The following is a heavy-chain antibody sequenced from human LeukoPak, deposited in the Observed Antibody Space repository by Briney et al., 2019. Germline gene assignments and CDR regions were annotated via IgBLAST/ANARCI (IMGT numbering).Heavy chain of an antibody. Sequence: GGSLRLSCAASGFSFSNYAMSWVRQAPGEGLEWVSGIDRGGGTYYADSVKGRFTISRDISEKTLFLQMNSLRAEDTAVYYSAKDETISGVNYFYYWGQGTLVTVSS. CDR2: IDRGGGT. D-gene: IGHD3-3*01. CDR1: GFSFSNYA. CDR3: AKDETISGVNYFYY. V-gene: IGHV3-23*01. J-gene: IGHJ4*02.